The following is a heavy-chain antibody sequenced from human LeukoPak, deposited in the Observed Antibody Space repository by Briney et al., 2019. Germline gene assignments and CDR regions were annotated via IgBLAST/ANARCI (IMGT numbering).Heavy chain of an antibody. CDR2: LYYSGST. CDR3: ASLTYYYDGSGYYYLDYFDY. CDR1: GGSISSSSY. Sequence: PSETLSLTCTVSGGSISSSSYWGWIRQPPGKELEWIGSLYYSGSTYCKPSLKSRVTISVDTSKTQFSLKLSSVTAADTAVYYCASLTYYYDGSGYYYLDYFDYWGQGTLVTVSS. J-gene: IGHJ4*02. D-gene: IGHD3-22*01. V-gene: IGHV4-39*01.